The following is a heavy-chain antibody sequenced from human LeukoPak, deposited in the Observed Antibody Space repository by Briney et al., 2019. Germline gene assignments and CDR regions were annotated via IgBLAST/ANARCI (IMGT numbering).Heavy chain of an antibody. D-gene: IGHD5-12*01. CDR3: TRDGYSGYDFDY. J-gene: IGHJ4*02. V-gene: IGHV4-4*07. CDR2: IYTSGST. CDR1: GGSISSYY. Sequence: SETLSLTCTVSGGSISSYYWSWIRQPAGKGLEWIGRIYTSGSTNYNPSLKSRVTMSVDTSKNQLSLKLSSVTAADTAVYYCTRDGYSGYDFDYWGQGTLVTVSS.